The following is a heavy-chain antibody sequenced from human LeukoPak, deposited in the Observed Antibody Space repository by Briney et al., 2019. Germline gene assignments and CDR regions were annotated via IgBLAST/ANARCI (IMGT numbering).Heavy chain of an antibody. CDR1: GYTFTSYG. D-gene: IGHD6-13*01. V-gene: IGHV1-18*01. J-gene: IGHJ4*02. Sequence: ASVKVSCKASGYTFTSYGISWVRQAPGQGLEWMGWISAYNGNTNYAQKLQGRVTMTTDTSTSTAYMELRSLRSDDTAVYYCARLLAYSSSPPHDYWGQGTLVTVSS. CDR3: ARLLAYSSSPPHDY. CDR2: ISAYNGNT.